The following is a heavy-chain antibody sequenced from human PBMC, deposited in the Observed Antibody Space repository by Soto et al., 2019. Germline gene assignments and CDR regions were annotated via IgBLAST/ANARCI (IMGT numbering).Heavy chain of an antibody. V-gene: IGHV1-69*02. D-gene: IGHD6-19*01. Sequence: QVQLVQSGAEVQKPGSSVKVSCKASGGTFSSYTISWVRQAPGQGLEWMGRIIPILGIANYAQKFQGRVTITADKSTSTAYMELSSLRSEDTAVYYCARGWGQWLVPFDYWGQGTLVTVSS. CDR3: ARGWGQWLVPFDY. CDR2: IIPILGIA. J-gene: IGHJ4*02. CDR1: GGTFSSYT.